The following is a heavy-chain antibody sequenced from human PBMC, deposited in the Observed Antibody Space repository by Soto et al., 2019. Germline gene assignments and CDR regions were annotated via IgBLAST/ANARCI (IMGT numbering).Heavy chain of an antibody. Sequence: EVQLVESGGGLVKPGGSLRVSCAASGFIFSNTWMNWVRQATGKGLEWVGRIKTKTNGGTINYAAPVKGRFTISRDNTQSTLYLQMDSLKTEDTAVYYCTTDGGTRYALTQWGQGTLITVSS. V-gene: IGHV3-15*07. CDR3: TTDGGTRYALTQ. J-gene: IGHJ4*02. CDR2: IKTKTNGGTI. CDR1: GFIFSNTW. D-gene: IGHD2-8*01.